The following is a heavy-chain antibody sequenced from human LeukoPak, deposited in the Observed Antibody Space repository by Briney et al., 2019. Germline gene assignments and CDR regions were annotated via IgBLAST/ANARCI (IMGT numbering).Heavy chain of an antibody. CDR2: MNPNIGNT. V-gene: IGHV1-8*01. D-gene: IGHD3-10*01. J-gene: IGHJ6*02. Sequence: ASVKVSCKASGYTFTSYDINWVRQATGQGLEWMRWMNPNIGNTGYAQKFQGRVTMTRNTSISTAYMELSSLRSEDTAVYYCARSPMVRGGLDVWGQGTTVTVSS. CDR3: ARSPMVRGGLDV. CDR1: GYTFTSYD.